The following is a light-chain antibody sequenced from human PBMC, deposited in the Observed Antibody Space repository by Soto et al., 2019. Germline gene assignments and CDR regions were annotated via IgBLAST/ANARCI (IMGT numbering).Light chain of an antibody. CDR3: TQALQAPLYT. V-gene: IGKV2-28*01. J-gene: IGKJ2*01. Sequence: DIVMTQSPLFLPVTPGEPASISCRSSQSLLHSNGYNYLDWYVQKPGQSPQLLIYLGSDRASGVSSRLSGNGTGTDFTLKISRGEDEDVWVYYCTQALQAPLYTFRQGTKLETK. CDR1: QSLLHSNGYNY. CDR2: LGS.